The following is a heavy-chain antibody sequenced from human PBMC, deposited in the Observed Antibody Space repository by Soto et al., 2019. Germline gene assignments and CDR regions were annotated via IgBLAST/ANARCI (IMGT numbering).Heavy chain of an antibody. CDR2: ISSSGSKI. Sequence: PGGTMRLSCAASGFTLSDYYMSWIRQAPGKGLEWVSYISSSGSKIYYAVSGNGRFTSSSNFANYSLFLQMNSPRAYDTAVHYSARSPVRGVILYYSYGMDVLGQGTTVTFSS. CDR1: GFTLSDYY. CDR3: ARSPVRGVILYYSYGMDV. D-gene: IGHD3-10*01. J-gene: IGHJ6*02. V-gene: IGHV3-11*01.